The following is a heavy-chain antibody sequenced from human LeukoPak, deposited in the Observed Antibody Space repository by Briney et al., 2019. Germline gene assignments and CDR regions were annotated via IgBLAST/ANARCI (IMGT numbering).Heavy chain of an antibody. J-gene: IGHJ6*02. CDR2: FDPEDGET. Sequence: ASVKVSCKVSGYTLTELSMHGVRQAPGKGLEWMGGFDPEDGETIYAQKFQGRGTMTEDTSTDTAYMELSNLRSEDTAVYYCATVRYCSSTSCYDLYYYYGMDVWGQGTTVTVSS. V-gene: IGHV1-24*01. CDR1: GYTLTELS. CDR3: ATVRYCSSTSCYDLYYYYGMDV. D-gene: IGHD2-2*01.